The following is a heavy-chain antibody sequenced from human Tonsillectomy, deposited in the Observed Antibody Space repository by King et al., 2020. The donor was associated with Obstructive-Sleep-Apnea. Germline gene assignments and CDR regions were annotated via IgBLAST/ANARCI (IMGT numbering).Heavy chain of an antibody. CDR3: ARDLGGKVAAAGIAY. Sequence: QLVQSGGGVVQPGRSLRLPCAASGFTFSSYAMHWVRQAPGKGLEWVAIISNDGRNKFHADSVKGRFTISRDNSKNTLYLQMNSPRGEDTAVYYCARDLGGKVAAAGIAYWGQGTLVTVSS. J-gene: IGHJ4*02. CDR2: ISNDGRNK. D-gene: IGHD6-13*01. V-gene: IGHV3-30*04. CDR1: GFTFSSYA.